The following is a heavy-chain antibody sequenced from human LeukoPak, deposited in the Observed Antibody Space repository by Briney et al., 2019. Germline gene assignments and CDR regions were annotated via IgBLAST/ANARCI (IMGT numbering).Heavy chain of an antibody. J-gene: IGHJ4*02. CDR1: GFTFSSYS. D-gene: IGHD6-13*01. CDR3: AKVESSSSWYFLDY. V-gene: IGHV3-23*01. CDR2: ISGSGGST. Sequence: GGSLRLSCAASGFTFSSYSMNWVRQAPGKGLEWVSAISGSGGSTYYADSVKGRFTISRDNSKNTLYLQMNSLRAEDTAVYYCAKVESSSSWYFLDYWGQGTLVTVSS.